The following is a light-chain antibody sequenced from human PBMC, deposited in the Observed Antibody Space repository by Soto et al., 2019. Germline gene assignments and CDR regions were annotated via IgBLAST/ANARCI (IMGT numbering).Light chain of an antibody. V-gene: IGKV3-15*01. CDR1: QSISSN. CDR2: RTS. CDR3: QQYNNWPLT. Sequence: EIVMTQSPATLSVSPGERATLSCRASQSISSNLAWYQQKPGQAPRLLMFRTSSRATGFPARFSGSGSGTEFNLTISSLQSEDFAVYWCQQYNNWPLTFGPGTRLEIK. J-gene: IGKJ5*01.